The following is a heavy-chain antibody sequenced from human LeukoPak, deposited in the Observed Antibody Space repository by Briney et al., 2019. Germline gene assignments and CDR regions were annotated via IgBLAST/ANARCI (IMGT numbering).Heavy chain of an antibody. CDR2: ISWNSGSI. CDR1: GFTFSSYA. V-gene: IGHV3-9*01. D-gene: IGHD6-13*01. CDR3: ARSSWYKDWFDP. J-gene: IGHJ5*02. Sequence: GGSLRLSCAASGFTFSSYAMSWVRQAPGKGLEWVSGISWNSGSIGYADSVKGRFTISRDNAKNSLYLQMNSLRAEDTALYYCARSSWYKDWFDPWGQGTLVTVSS.